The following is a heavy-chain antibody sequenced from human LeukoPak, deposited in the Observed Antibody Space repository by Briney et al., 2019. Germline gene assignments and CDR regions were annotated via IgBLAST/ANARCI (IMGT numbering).Heavy chain of an antibody. J-gene: IGHJ4*02. V-gene: IGHV3-33*06. CDR1: GFTFSHYG. D-gene: IGHD4-11*01. CDR3: SKDAERGFDYSNSLNY. CDR2: IWSDASNT. Sequence: GGSLRLSCETSGFTFSHYGMHWVRQAPGAGLEWVAVIWSDASNTYYADSVKGRFTISRDNSRNTLYPQMSSLRAEDTAVIYCSKDAERGFDYSNSLNYWGQGTLVTVSS.